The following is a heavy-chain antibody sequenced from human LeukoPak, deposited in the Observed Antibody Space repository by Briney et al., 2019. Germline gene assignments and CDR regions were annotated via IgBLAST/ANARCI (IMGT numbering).Heavy chain of an antibody. D-gene: IGHD3-10*01. CDR1: GFTFSSYA. J-gene: IGHJ4*02. V-gene: IGHV3-30*04. Sequence: GGSLRLSCAASGFTFSSYAMHWVRQAPGKGLEWVAVISYDGSNKYYADSVKGRFTISRDNSKNTLYLQMNSLRAEDTAVYYCASSTHYHYGSGSYGPSGYWGQGTLVTVSS. CDR2: ISYDGSNK. CDR3: ASSTHYHYGSGSYGPSGY.